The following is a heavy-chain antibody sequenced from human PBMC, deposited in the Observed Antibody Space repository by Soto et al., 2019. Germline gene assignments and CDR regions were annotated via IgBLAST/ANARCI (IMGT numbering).Heavy chain of an antibody. CDR3: ASRVSYGRNWFDP. Sequence: ASVKVSCKASGYSFTRYGIAWARQAPGQGLEWMGWINTYNGNTNYAQNLQGRVTITADESTSTAYMELSSLRSEDTAVYYCASRVSYGRNWFDPWGQGTLVTVSS. CDR2: INTYNGNT. CDR1: GYSFTRYG. V-gene: IGHV1-18*01. D-gene: IGHD5-18*01. J-gene: IGHJ5*02.